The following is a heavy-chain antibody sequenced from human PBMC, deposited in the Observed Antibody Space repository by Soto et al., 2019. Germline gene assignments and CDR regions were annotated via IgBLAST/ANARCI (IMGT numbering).Heavy chain of an antibody. CDR1: VFALSTSEVG. Sequence: QITLKESGPTLVKPTQTLTLTCTFSVFALSTSEVGVGWIRQPPGKALEWLALIYWDDDERYSPSLRSRLTITKDTSKNPGVLTMTNMDPVDTATYYCAHKIASPAAVDAFEFWGQGTMVTVSS. D-gene: IGHD6-13*01. CDR3: AHKIASPAAVDAFEF. CDR2: IYWDDDE. V-gene: IGHV2-5*02. J-gene: IGHJ3*01.